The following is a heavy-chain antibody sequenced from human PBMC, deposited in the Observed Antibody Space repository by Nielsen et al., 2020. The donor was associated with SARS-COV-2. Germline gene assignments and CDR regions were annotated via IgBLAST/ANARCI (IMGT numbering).Heavy chain of an antibody. V-gene: IGHV3-48*03. J-gene: IGHJ3*02. CDR2: ISSSGSTI. D-gene: IGHD1-1*01. CDR3: ARSVRLEDAFDI. Sequence: WIRQPPGKGLEWVSYISSSGSTIYYADSVKGRFTISRDNAKNSLYLQMNSLRAEDTAVYYCARSVRLEDAFDIWGQGTTVTVSS.